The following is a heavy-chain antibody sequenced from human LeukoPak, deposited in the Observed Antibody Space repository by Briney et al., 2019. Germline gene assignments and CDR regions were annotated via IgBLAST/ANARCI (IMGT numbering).Heavy chain of an antibody. J-gene: IGHJ4*02. CDR2: IHPNSGGT. CDR3: ARDMGRYSGYDYDY. D-gene: IGHD5-12*01. Sequence: ASVKVSCKASGYTFTDYYLHWVRQAPGQGLEWVGWIHPNSGGTHYAQKSQGRLTMTRDTSISTAYMELTRLRSDDTAVYYCARDMGRYSGYDYDYWGQGTLVTASS. V-gene: IGHV1-2*02. CDR1: GYTFTDYY.